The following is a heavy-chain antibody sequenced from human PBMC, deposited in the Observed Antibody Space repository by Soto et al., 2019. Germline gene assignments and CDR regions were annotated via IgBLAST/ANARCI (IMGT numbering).Heavy chain of an antibody. V-gene: IGHV3-23*01. J-gene: IGHJ3*02. CDR2: ISGSGGST. Sequence: LRLSFAASGFTFSSYAMSWVRQAPGKGLEWVSAISGSGGSTYYADSVKGRFTISRDNSKNTLYLQMNSLRAEDTAVYYCAKAGRRITMIVVVPDAFDIWGQGTMVTVSS. D-gene: IGHD3-22*01. CDR1: GFTFSSYA. CDR3: AKAGRRITMIVVVPDAFDI.